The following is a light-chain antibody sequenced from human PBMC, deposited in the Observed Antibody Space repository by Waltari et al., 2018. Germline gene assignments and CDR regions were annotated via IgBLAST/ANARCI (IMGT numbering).Light chain of an antibody. CDR1: QSVSSNY. Sequence: NVLTQSPGTLSLSPGERATLSCRASQSVSSNYLAWFQQQPGQAPRLLIYGASSRATGIPDRFSGSGSGTDFTLTISRLEPEDSAVYFCHLYGSARTFGGGTKVEIK. CDR2: GAS. CDR3: HLYGSART. V-gene: IGKV3-20*01. J-gene: IGKJ4*01.